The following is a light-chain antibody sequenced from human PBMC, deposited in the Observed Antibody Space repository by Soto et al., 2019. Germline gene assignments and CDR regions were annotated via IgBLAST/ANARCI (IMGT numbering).Light chain of an antibody. J-gene: IGLJ2*01. CDR2: SSN. CDR3: ATWDDSLSAVV. V-gene: IGLV1-47*02. CDR1: SSNIGSNY. Sequence: QTVVTQPPSASGTPGQRVTISCSGSSSNIGSNYVFWYQQLPGTAPRLLIYSSNQRPSGVPDRFSGSKSGTSGSLAISGLRSEDEAGYYCATWDDSLSAVVFGGGTKLTVL.